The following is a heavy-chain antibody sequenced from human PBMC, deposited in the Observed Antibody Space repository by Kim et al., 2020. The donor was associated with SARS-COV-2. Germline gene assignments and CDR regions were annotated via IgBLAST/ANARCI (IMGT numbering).Heavy chain of an antibody. Sequence: SETLSLTCTVSGGSISSYTSYWGWIRQPPGKGLEWLGVIHYSGSTYSNPSLKSRVSLSVDTSKNQFSLKLSSVTAADTALYYCARRKTGLNWYFDLWGHGSLVTVSS. V-gene: IGHV4-39*01. D-gene: IGHD1-1*01. CDR2: IHYSGST. CDR1: GGSISSYTSY. CDR3: ARRKTGLNWYFDL. J-gene: IGHJ2*01.